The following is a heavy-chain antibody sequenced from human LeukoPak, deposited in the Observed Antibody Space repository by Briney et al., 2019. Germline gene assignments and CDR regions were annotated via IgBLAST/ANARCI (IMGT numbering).Heavy chain of an antibody. CDR3: ARNSWLQFDY. J-gene: IGHJ4*02. CDR1: GGSFSGYY. D-gene: IGHD5-24*01. V-gene: IGHV4-34*01. Sequence: PSETRSPTCAVYGGSFSGYYSSWIRQPPGKGLEWIGEINHSGSTNYNPSLKSRVTISVDTSKNQFSLKLSSVTAADTAVYYCARNSWLQFDYWGQGTLVTVSS. CDR2: INHSGST.